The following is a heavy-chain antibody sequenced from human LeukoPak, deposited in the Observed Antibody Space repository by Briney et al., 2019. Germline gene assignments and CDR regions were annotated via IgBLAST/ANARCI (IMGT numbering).Heavy chain of an antibody. V-gene: IGHV5-51*01. CDR3: ARHPMITFGGVIVSNWFDP. CDR1: GYSFTSYW. J-gene: IGHJ5*02. CDR2: IYPGDSDT. Sequence: GESLNFSCKGSGYSFTSYWIGWVRQMPGKGLEWMGIIYPGDSDTRYSPSFQGQVTISADKSISTAYLQWSSLKASDTAMYYCARHPMITFGGVIVSNWFDPWGQGILVTVSS. D-gene: IGHD3-16*02.